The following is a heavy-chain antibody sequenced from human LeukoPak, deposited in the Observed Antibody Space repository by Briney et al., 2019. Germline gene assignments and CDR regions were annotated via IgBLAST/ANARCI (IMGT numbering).Heavy chain of an antibody. CDR3: ARHAYYSDSSGYYYDGSGYYYYFDY. CDR1: GGSISSSSYY. Sequence: PSETLSLTCTVSGGSISSSSYYWGWIRQPPGKGLEWIGSIYYSGSTYYNPSLKSRVTISVDTSKNQFSLKLSSVTAADTAVYYCARHAYYSDSSGYYYDGSGYYYYFDYWGQGTLVTVSS. D-gene: IGHD3-22*01. CDR2: IYYSGST. J-gene: IGHJ4*02. V-gene: IGHV4-39*01.